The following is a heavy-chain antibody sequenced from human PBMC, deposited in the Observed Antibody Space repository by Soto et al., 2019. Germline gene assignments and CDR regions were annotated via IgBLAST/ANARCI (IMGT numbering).Heavy chain of an antibody. D-gene: IGHD3-10*02. CDR3: IHRTRFGDFDS. Sequence: QITLKESGPTLVKPTQTLTLTCTFSGLSLSTGEMGVGWVRQSPGKALEWLALIYWNDNKRFSPSLRSRLTITKDTSKNQVVLTMTNMDPVGTATYYCIHRTRFGDFDSWGQGTLVTVSS. CDR1: GLSLSTGEMG. CDR2: IYWNDNK. J-gene: IGHJ4*02. V-gene: IGHV2-5*01.